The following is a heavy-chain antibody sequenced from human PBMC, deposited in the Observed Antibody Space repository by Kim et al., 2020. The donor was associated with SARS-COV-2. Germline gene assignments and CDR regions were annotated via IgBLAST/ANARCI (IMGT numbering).Heavy chain of an antibody. CDR1: GFTFSDSW. D-gene: IGHD3-10*01. V-gene: IGHV3-74*01. CDR2: INPDGTST. J-gene: IGHJ4*02. Sequence: GGSLRLSCAASGFTFSDSWMDWVRQTAGGGLLWVARINPDGTSTYYPDSVKGRFAISRDNSKNTLYLQMNSLRTEDTAVYYCFRGGVAFLGQGTLVTVSS. CDR3: FRGGVAF.